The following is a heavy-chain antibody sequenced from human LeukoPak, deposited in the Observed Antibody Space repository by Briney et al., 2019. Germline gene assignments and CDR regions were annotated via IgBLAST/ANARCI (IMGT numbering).Heavy chain of an antibody. D-gene: IGHD3-10*01. Sequence: ASVKVSCKASGYTFTGYYMHWVRQAPGQGLERMGWINPNSGGTNYAQKFQGRVTMTRDTSISTAYMELSRLRSDDTAVYYCARDRVKITMVRGTFDYWGQGTLVTVSS. CDR1: GYTFTGYY. V-gene: IGHV1-2*02. CDR2: INPNSGGT. J-gene: IGHJ4*02. CDR3: ARDRVKITMVRGTFDY.